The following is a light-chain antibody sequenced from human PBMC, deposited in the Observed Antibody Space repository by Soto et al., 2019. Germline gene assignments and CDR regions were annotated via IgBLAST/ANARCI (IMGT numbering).Light chain of an antibody. CDR1: QSIVTY. CDR3: QQYNSYSPERT. Sequence: DIQMTQSPSSLSASVGDRVTITCRASQSIVTYLNWYLQKPGKAPKLLIYAASSLQSGVPSRFSGSGSGTEFTLTISSLQPDDFATYYCQQYNSYSPERTFGQGTKVDIK. V-gene: IGKV1-5*01. J-gene: IGKJ1*01. CDR2: AAS.